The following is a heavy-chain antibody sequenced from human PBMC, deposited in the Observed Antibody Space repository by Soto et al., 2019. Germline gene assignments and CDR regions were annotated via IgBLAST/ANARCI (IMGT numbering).Heavy chain of an antibody. CDR2: ISTSSRTI. CDR3: ARDRITMFRGVIDY. CDR1: GFTFSSYS. Sequence: EVPLVESGGGLVQPGGSLRLSCAASGFTFSSYSMNWVRQAPGKGLEWVSYISTSSRTIYYADSVKGRFTISRDNAKNSLFLQMNSLRGEDTAVYYCARDRITMFRGVIDYWGQGSLVTVSS. J-gene: IGHJ4*02. V-gene: IGHV3-48*01. D-gene: IGHD3-10*01.